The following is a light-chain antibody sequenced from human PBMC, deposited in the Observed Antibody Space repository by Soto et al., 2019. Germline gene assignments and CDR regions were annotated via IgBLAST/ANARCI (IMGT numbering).Light chain of an antibody. V-gene: IGKV3-11*01. Sequence: EIVMTQSPATLSVSPGERATLSCRASQSVSSYLAWYQQKPGQAPRLLIYDTSNRATGIPARFSGSGSGTDFTLTISSLEPEDFAVYYCQQREHWPPITFGQGTRLEIK. CDR1: QSVSSY. CDR3: QQREHWPPIT. CDR2: DTS. J-gene: IGKJ5*01.